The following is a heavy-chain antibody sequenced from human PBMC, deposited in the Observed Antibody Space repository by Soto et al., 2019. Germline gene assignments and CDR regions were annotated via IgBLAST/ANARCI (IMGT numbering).Heavy chain of an antibody. J-gene: IGHJ4*02. CDR1: GYMFRSYG. CDR3: ARDGGYGAGSYFDY. V-gene: IGHV1-18*01. CDR2: ISAFNGNT. D-gene: IGHD3-10*01. Sequence: QVQLVQSGAEVKRPGASVKVSCKASGYMFRSYGISWVRQAPEQGLEWMGWISAFNGNTNYPQNLQGRVTMTTDTSTRTAYMELRTLRSDDSAMYYCARDGGYGAGSYFDYWGQGTLVTVSS.